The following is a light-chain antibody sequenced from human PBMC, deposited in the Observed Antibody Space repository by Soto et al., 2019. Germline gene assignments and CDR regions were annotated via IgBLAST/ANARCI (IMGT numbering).Light chain of an antibody. Sequence: EVLLTQSPGTLSLSPGDRATLSCRASQSLTNNFLAWYQQKPGQTPRLLIHTATSRATDIPDRFAGTGSGTDFTLIISRLEPEDFAVYFCQQYGRLPVSFGGGTKIEIK. J-gene: IGKJ4*01. CDR3: QQYGRLPVS. CDR2: TAT. V-gene: IGKV3-20*01. CDR1: QSLTNNF.